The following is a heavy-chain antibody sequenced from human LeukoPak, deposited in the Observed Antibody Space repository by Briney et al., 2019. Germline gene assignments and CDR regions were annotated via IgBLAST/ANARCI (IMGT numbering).Heavy chain of an antibody. CDR2: IYYSGST. CDR1: GDSISSHY. J-gene: IGHJ3*02. CDR3: ARFNGDYVAFDI. V-gene: IGHV4-59*11. D-gene: IGHD4-17*01. Sequence: PSEPLSLTCTVSGDSISSHYWSWLRHPPGKGLEWIGYIYYSGSTIYNPSLKSPVTISVDTSKNQFSLKLSSVTAADTAVYYCARFNGDYVAFDIWGQGTMVTVSS.